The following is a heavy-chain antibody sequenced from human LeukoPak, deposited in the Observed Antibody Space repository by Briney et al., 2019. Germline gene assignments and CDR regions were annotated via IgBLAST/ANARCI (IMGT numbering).Heavy chain of an antibody. J-gene: IGHJ4*02. D-gene: IGHD1-26*01. V-gene: IGHV3-21*01. Sequence: GGSLRLSCAASGFTFSSFRMNWVRPAPGKRLEWVSSITSSSGYMYYADSVQGRFTMSRDNAKNSLYLQINSRSAEDTAVYYCARIEGSYLYFDYWGQGTLVTVSS. CDR2: ITSSSGYM. CDR3: ARIEGSYLYFDY. CDR1: GFTFSSFR.